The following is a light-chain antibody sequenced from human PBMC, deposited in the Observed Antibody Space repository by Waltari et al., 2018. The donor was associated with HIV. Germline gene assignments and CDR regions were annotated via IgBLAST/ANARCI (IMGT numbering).Light chain of an antibody. V-gene: IGKV1-33*01. J-gene: IGKJ3*01. CDR3: QQYDNLPLLASC. CDR1: QDISNY. Sequence: DIQMTQSPSSLSASVGDRVTITCQASQDISNYLNWYQQKPGKAPKLLIYDASNLETGVPSRFSGSGSGTDFTFTISSLQPEDIATYYCQQYDNLPLLASCFGPGTKVDIK. CDR2: DAS.